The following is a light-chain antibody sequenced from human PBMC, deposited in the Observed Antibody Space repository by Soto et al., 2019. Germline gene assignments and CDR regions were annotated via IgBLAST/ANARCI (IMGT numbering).Light chain of an antibody. CDR1: QSVSGN. CDR3: QQYAGSPST. V-gene: IGKV3-15*01. J-gene: IGKJ1*01. CDR2: GAS. Sequence: EIVMTQSPATLSVSAGETATLFCRASQSVSGNVAWYQQKPGQAPRLLIYGASTRATGVPARFSGSGSGTDFTLTISRLEPEDFAVYFCQQYAGSPSTFGHGTKVDIK.